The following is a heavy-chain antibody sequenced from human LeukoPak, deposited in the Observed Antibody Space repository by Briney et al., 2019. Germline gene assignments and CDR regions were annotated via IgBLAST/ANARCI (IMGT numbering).Heavy chain of an antibody. J-gene: IGHJ4*02. V-gene: IGHV3-23*01. D-gene: IGHD1-1*01. CDR1: GFTFSSYA. CDR3: AKAPRVRVYFDY. CDR2: ISGSGGST. Sequence: GVSLRLSCAASGFTFSSYAVSWVRQAPGKGLEWVSAISGSGGSTYYADSVKGRFTISRDNSKNTLYLQMNSLRAEDTAVYYCAKAPRVRVYFDYWGQGTLVTASS.